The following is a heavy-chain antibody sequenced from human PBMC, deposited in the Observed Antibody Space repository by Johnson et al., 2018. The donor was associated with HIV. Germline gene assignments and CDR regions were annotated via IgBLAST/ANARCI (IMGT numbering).Heavy chain of an antibody. V-gene: IGHV3-30*02. Sequence: QVQLVESGGGLVKPGGSLRLSCAASGFTFDDYGMSWVRQAPGKGLEWVAFIRYDESNKYYADSLKGRFTISRDNAKNSLYLQMNSLRAEDTAVYYCASGYCSSTSCYGRKLLDDAFDIWGQGTMVTVSS. J-gene: IGHJ3*02. CDR3: ASGYCSSTSCYGRKLLDDAFDI. CDR2: IRYDESNK. CDR1: GFTFDDYG. D-gene: IGHD2-2*03.